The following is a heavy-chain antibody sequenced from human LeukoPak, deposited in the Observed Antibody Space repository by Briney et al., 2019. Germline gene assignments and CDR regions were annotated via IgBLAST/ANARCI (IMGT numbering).Heavy chain of an antibody. Sequence: GGSLRLSRAASGFTFSSYGMHWVRQAPGKGLEWVAFIRYDGSNKYYADSVKGRFTISRDNSKNTLYLQMNSLRAEDTAVYYCAKDPLGIGPAFDIWGPGTLVTVSS. CDR1: GFTFSSYG. V-gene: IGHV3-30*02. J-gene: IGHJ3*02. D-gene: IGHD7-27*01. CDR2: IRYDGSNK. CDR3: AKDPLGIGPAFDI.